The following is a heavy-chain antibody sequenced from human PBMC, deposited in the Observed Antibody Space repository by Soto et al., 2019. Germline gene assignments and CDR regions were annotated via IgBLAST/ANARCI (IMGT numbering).Heavy chain of an antibody. D-gene: IGHD6-13*01. V-gene: IGHV1-18*01. CDR2: ISAYNGNT. CDR3: AREEGIAAAGRTEYLS. J-gene: IGHJ4*02. Sequence: GASVKVSCKASGYTFTSYGISWVRQAPGQGLEWMGLISAYNGNTNYAQKLQGRVTMTRDTSTSTAYMELSSLRSEDTAVYYCAREEGIAAAGRTEYLSWGQGTLVTGS. CDR1: GYTFTSYG.